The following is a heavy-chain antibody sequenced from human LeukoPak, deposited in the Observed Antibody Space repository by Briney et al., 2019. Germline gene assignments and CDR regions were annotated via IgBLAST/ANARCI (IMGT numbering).Heavy chain of an antibody. CDR2: ISGRAGST. J-gene: IGHJ4*02. CDR3: ARPTTVTTEAFGY. D-gene: IGHD4-11*01. CDR1: GFTFTNFA. V-gene: IGHV3-23*01. Sequence: GGSLRLSCAASGFTFTNFAMNWVRQAPGKGLEWVSAISGRAGSTYYADSVKGRFTISRDNSKDTVYLQMNRLRAEDTAIYYCARPTTVTTEAFGYWGQGTLVTVSS.